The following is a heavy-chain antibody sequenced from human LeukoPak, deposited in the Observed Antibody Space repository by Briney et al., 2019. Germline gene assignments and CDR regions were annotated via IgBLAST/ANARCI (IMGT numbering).Heavy chain of an antibody. Sequence: GGSLRLPCAASGFTFSSYAMHWVRQAPGKGLEWVAVISYDGSNKYYADSVKGRFTISRDNSKNTLYLQMNSLRAEDTAVYSCARASGPFDYWGQGTLVTVSS. D-gene: IGHD3-10*01. CDR3: ARASGPFDY. J-gene: IGHJ4*02. CDR1: GFTFSSYA. CDR2: ISYDGSNK. V-gene: IGHV3-30-3*01.